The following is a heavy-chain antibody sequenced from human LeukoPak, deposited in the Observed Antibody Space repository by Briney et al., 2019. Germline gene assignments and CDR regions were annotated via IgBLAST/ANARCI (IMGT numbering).Heavy chain of an antibody. CDR3: ATLTVASPFDY. D-gene: IGHD5-12*01. V-gene: IGHV3-48*03. CDR2: ISSTGSTK. J-gene: IGHJ4*02. Sequence: PGGSLRFSCAASGFTFSIYEMYWVRQVPGKGLEWVSYISSTGSTKYYADSVKGRFTISRDNAKNSLYLQMNSLRAEDTAVYYCATLTVASPFDYWGQGALVTVSS. CDR1: GFTFSIYE.